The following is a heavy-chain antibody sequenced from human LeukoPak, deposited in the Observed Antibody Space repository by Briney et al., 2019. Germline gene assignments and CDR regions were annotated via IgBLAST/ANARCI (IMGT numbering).Heavy chain of an antibody. J-gene: IGHJ4*02. CDR3: ARETYYYDSSGYSIPKFDY. V-gene: IGHV3-30-3*01. CDR2: ISYDGSNK. Sequence: GGSLRLSCAASGFTFSDYYMSWIRQAPGKGLEWVAVISYDGSNKYYADSVKGRFTISRDNSKNTLYLQMNSLRAEDTAVYYCARETYYYDSSGYSIPKFDYWGQGTLVTVSS. CDR1: GFTFSDYY. D-gene: IGHD3-22*01.